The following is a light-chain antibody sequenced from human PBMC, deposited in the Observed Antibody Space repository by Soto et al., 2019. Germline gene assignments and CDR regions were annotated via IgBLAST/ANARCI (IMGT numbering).Light chain of an antibody. V-gene: IGKV3-20*01. Sequence: EIALTQSPGTLSLSPGERATLSCRAGQSVSRSYLAWYQQKPGQAPRLLIYGASSRDTGIPDRFSGSGSGTDFTLTISRLEPEDFAVYYFQQYCSSPYTFGQGTKLEIK. J-gene: IGKJ2*01. CDR1: QSVSRSY. CDR2: GAS. CDR3: QQYCSSPYT.